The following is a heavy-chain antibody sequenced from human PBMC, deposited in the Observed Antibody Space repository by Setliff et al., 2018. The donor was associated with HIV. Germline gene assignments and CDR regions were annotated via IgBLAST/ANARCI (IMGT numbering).Heavy chain of an antibody. J-gene: IGHJ4*02. Sequence: PGGSLRLSCVASGFSFDNYALSWVRQAPGKGLEWVSTISGRSGTANYADSVKGRFSISRDNSKSTIYLQMNSLTSEDTAFYYCARGRINYGDYYYWGQGTLVTVSS. CDR3: ARGRINYGDYYY. V-gene: IGHV3-23*01. CDR1: GFSFDNYA. D-gene: IGHD4-17*01. CDR2: ISGRSGTA.